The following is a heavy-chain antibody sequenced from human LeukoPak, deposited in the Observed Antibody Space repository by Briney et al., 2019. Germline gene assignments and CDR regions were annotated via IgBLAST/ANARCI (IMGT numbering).Heavy chain of an antibody. D-gene: IGHD6-6*01. CDR2: ISSSSSTM. CDR3: ARGGAARPDY. CDR1: GFPFNNLG. V-gene: IGHV3-48*01. J-gene: IGHJ4*02. Sequence: GGSLRLSCAASGFPFNNLGMNWVRQDPGKGLEWVSYISSSSSTMSYADSVKGRFTISRDNAKNSLFLQMNSLRAEDTAVYYCARGGAARPDYWGQGTLVTVSS.